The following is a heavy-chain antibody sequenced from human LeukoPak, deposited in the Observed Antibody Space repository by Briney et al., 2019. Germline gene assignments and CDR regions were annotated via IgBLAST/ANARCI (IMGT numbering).Heavy chain of an antibody. V-gene: IGHV1-2*02. CDR2: INPNSGGT. D-gene: IGHD6-19*01. J-gene: IGHJ4*02. CDR3: ARVHSSGWSTENFDY. Sequence: ASVKVSCKASGYTSTGYYMHWVRQAPGQGLEWMGWINPNSGGTNYAQKFQGRVTMTRDTSISTAYMELSRLRSDDTAVYYCARVHSSGWSTENFDYWGQGTLVTVSS. CDR1: GYTSTGYY.